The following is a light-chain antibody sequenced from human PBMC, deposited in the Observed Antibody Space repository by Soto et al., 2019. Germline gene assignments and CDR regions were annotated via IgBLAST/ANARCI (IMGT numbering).Light chain of an antibody. CDR2: DAS. V-gene: IGKV3-11*01. CDR1: QSVSIY. Sequence: ETVLTQSPATLSLSPGERATLSCRASQSVSIYLAWYQQKPGQAPRLLIYDASKRAPGIPARFSGSGSGTDFTLTISSLEPEDFAVYYCQHRSNWLFGPGTKVDIK. J-gene: IGKJ3*01. CDR3: QHRSNWL.